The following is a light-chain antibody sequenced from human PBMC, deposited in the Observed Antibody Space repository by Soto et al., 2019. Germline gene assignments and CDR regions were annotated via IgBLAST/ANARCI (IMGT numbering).Light chain of an antibody. V-gene: IGKV3-20*01. CDR2: AAS. CDR3: QQYGSSPWT. J-gene: IGKJ1*01. Sequence: EIVLTQSPGTLSLSPGERATLSCRASESVSTSYFAWYQQKRGQAPRLLIYAASNRATGIPDRFTGTGSGTYFTLTINRLEPEDFGVYYCQQYGSSPWTFGQGTIVDI. CDR1: ESVSTSY.